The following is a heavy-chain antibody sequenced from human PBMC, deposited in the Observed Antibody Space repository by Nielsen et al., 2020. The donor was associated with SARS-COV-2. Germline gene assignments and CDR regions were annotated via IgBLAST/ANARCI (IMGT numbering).Heavy chain of an antibody. CDR2: IYYSGST. V-gene: IGHV4-59*08. D-gene: IGHD1-1*01. Sequence: SETLSLTCTVSGGSISSYYWSWIRQPPGKGLEWIGYIYYSGSTNYNPSLKSRVTISVDTSKNQFSLKLSSVTAADTAVYYCARLLRIGADPLNWNDYYYYGMDVWGQGTTVTVSS. J-gene: IGHJ6*02. CDR3: ARLLRIGADPLNWNDYYYYGMDV. CDR1: GGSISSYY.